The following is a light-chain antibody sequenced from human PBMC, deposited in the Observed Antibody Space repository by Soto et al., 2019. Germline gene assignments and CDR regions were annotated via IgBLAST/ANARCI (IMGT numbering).Light chain of an antibody. CDR3: AAWDDSLSGRYV. CDR1: SSNIGSHY. CDR2: RNN. Sequence: QSVLTQPPSASWTPGQRVTISCSGISSNIGSHYVYWYQQLPGTAPKLLIYRNNQRHSGVPDRFSGSKSGTSASLAISGLRSEDEADYYCAAWDDSLSGRYVFGTGTKLTVL. V-gene: IGLV1-47*01. J-gene: IGLJ1*01.